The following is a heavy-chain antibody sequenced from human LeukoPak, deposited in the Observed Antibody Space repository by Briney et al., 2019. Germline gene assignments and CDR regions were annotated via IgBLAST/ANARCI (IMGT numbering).Heavy chain of an antibody. D-gene: IGHD3-22*01. J-gene: IGHJ4*02. CDR2: ISAYNGNT. CDR1: GYTFTSYG. Sequence: RASVKVSFKASGYTFTSYGISWVRQAPGQGLEWMGWISAYNGNTNYAQKLQGRVTMTTDTSTTTAYMELRSLRSDDTAVYYCARDGLDYYDSSGYYFDYWGQGTLVTVSS. CDR3: ARDGLDYYDSSGYYFDY. V-gene: IGHV1-18*01.